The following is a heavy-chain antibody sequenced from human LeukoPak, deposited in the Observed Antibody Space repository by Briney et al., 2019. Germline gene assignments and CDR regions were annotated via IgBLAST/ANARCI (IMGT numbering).Heavy chain of an antibody. Sequence: ASVKVSCKASGYTFTTFGISWVRQAPGQGLEWMGWISGYNGNTNYAQKFQGRVTMTRDTSTSTVYMELSSLRSEDTAVYYCARSVMVGGSPDDYFDYWGQGTLVTVSS. CDR2: ISGYNGNT. CDR3: ARSVMVGGSPDDYFDY. D-gene: IGHD1-26*01. J-gene: IGHJ4*02. CDR1: GYTFTTFG. V-gene: IGHV1-18*01.